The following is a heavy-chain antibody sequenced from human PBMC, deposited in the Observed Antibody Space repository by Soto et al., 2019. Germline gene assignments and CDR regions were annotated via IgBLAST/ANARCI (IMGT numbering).Heavy chain of an antibody. CDR3: ARTYSSSWNYLDY. CDR2: ISFDGSLK. CDR1: GFTFDSHT. D-gene: IGHD6-13*01. Sequence: QVQLVESGGGVVQPGRSLRLSCTASGFTFDSHTMHWVRQSPGKGLEWVALISFDGSLKYDSDSVKGRFSISRDNSKNTVFLEMNSLRPEDTAVYYRARTYSSSWNYLDYWGQGVQVIVSS. V-gene: IGHV3-30*04. J-gene: IGHJ4*02.